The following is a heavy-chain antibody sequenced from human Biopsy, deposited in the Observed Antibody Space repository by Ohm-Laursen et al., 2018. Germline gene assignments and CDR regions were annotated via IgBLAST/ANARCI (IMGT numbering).Heavy chain of an antibody. Sequence: SLRLSCSASGFTFTSYAMHWVRQAPGKGLEWVAVISYDGSGVYYADSLQGRFIISRDNPKNTVDLQMNSLRAEDTAVYFCARDGKRWDYSTYFSWHFDLWGRGTLVTVSS. CDR3: ARDGKRWDYSTYFSWHFDL. D-gene: IGHD4-11*01. CDR1: GFTFTSYA. CDR2: ISYDGSGV. J-gene: IGHJ2*01. V-gene: IGHV3-30*03.